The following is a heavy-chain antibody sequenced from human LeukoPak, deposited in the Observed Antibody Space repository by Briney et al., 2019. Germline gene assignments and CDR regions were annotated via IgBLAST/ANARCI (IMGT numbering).Heavy chain of an antibody. Sequence: PGGSLTLSCAASGFTFSGYSMTWVRQAPGKGLEWVSTIIGSGSSTFYADSVKGRFTISRDHSKTILYLQVSSLRVEDPAVYYCAKGLFGSSNYYFEYWGQGTLVTVSA. D-gene: IGHD6-13*01. J-gene: IGHJ4*02. CDR3: AKGLFGSSNYYFEY. CDR1: GFTFSGYS. V-gene: IGHV3-23*01. CDR2: IIGSGSST.